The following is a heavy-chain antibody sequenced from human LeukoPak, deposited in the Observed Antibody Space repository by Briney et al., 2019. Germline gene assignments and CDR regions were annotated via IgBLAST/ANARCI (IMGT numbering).Heavy chain of an antibody. J-gene: IGHJ3*02. V-gene: IGHV3-30*02. CDR2: IRYDGSNK. CDR3: AKDHYDSSGYYYRLDTFDI. CDR1: GFTFISYG. Sequence: GGSLRLSCAASGFTFISYGMQWVRQAPGKGLEWVAFIRYDGSNKYYADSVKGRFTISRDNSKNTLYLQMNSLRAEDTAVYYCAKDHYDSSGYYYRLDTFDIWGQGTMVTVSS. D-gene: IGHD3-22*01.